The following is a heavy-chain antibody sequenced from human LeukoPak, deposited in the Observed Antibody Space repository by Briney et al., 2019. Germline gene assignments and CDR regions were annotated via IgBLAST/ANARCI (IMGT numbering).Heavy chain of an antibody. CDR1: GFTLSTYG. D-gene: IGHD3-22*01. CDR2: IRFDGNSK. V-gene: IGHV3-30*02. CDR3: AKDLSRGNYPIAFDI. J-gene: IGHJ3*02. Sequence: AGGPLRLSCAPSGFTLSTYGMHWVRQAPGKGLEWVAFIRFDGNSKFYGDSVKGRFSVSRDTSKNTLYLQMNSLRTEDTAVYYCAKDLSRGNYPIAFDIWGQGTMVTVSS.